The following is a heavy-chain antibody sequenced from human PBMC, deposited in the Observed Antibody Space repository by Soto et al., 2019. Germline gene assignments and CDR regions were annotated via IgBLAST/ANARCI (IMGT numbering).Heavy chain of an antibody. V-gene: IGHV4-59*08. CDR1: GGSISSYY. CDR2: IYYSGST. D-gene: IGHD2-2*01. Sequence: SETLSLTCTVSGGSISSYYWSWIRQPPGKGLEWIGYIYYSGSTNYNPSLKSRVTISVDTSKNQFSLKLSSVTSADTAVYYCMGLGYCSSTSCYAGRRFDYWGQGTLVTVSS. CDR3: MGLGYCSSTSCYAGRRFDY. J-gene: IGHJ4*02.